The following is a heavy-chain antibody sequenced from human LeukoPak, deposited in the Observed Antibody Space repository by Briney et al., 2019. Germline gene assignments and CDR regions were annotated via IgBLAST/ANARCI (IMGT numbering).Heavy chain of an antibody. CDR2: IYHSGST. D-gene: IGHD3-16*01. Sequence: KPSETLSLTCAVSGYSISSAYYWGWIRQPPGKGLEWIGSIYHSGSTYYNPSLKSRVTISVDTSKNQFSLKLSSVTAADTAVYYCAREGVGGALRRHYYYYYYMDVWGKGTTVTVSS. CDR1: GYSISSAYY. J-gene: IGHJ6*03. V-gene: IGHV4-38-2*02. CDR3: AREGVGGALRRHYYYYYYMDV.